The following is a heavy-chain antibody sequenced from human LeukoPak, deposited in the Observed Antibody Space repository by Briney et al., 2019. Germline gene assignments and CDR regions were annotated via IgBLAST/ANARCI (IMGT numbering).Heavy chain of an antibody. V-gene: IGHV1-2*02. CDR1: GYTFTSYG. CDR3: ARAYYYYYMDV. CDR2: INPNSGGT. J-gene: IGHJ6*03. Sequence: ASVKVSCKASGYTFTSYGISWVRQAPGQGREWMGWINPNSGGTNYAQKFQGRVTMTRDTSISTAYMELSRLRSDDTAVYYCARAYYYYYMDVWGKGTTVTVSS.